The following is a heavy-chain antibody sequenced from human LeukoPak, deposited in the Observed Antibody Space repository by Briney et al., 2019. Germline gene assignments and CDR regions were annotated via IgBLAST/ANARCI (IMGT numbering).Heavy chain of an antibody. CDR2: ISASGATT. D-gene: IGHD5-24*01. CDR3: AKAPHYNYNAGYFEY. Sequence: PGGSLRLSCAASGFTFSSHIMSWVRQTPGKGLEGVSSISASGATTKYADSVKGRFTISRDNSKNTLYLQMSGLRAEDTALYYCAKAPHYNYNAGYFEYWGQGTLVTVSS. J-gene: IGHJ4*02. V-gene: IGHV3-23*01. CDR1: GFTFSSHI.